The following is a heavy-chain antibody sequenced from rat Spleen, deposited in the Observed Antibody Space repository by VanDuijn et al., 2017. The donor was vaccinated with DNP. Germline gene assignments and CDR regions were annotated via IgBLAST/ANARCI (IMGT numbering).Heavy chain of an antibody. CDR1: GFTFSDYY. V-gene: IGHV5-22*01. J-gene: IGHJ2*01. CDR2: IRYDGGST. CDR3: ARWNSGHFDY. Sequence: EVQLVESGGGLVQPGRSLKLSCAASGFTFSDYYMDWVRQAPTKGLEWVAYIRYDGGSTKYGDSVKGRFTISRDNAKNTLYLQMNSLRSEDMATYYCARWNSGHFDYWGQGVMVPVSS. D-gene: IGHD4-3*01.